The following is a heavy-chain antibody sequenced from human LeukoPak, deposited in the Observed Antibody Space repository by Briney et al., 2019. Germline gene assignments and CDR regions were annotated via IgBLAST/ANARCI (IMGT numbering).Heavy chain of an antibody. Sequence: PSETLSLTCTVSGGSISSYYWSWIRQPAGKGLEWIGYIYYTGSTNYNPSLKSRVTISVDTSKNQFSLKLSSVTAADTAVYYCARETDKEVDHWGQGTLVTVSS. V-gene: IGHV4-59*01. CDR1: GGSISSYY. CDR3: ARETDKEVDH. CDR2: IYYTGST. J-gene: IGHJ4*02.